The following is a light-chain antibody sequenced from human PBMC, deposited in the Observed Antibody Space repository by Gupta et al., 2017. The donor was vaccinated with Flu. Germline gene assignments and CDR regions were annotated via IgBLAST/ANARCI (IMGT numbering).Light chain of an antibody. CDR1: SSDVGGYNY. CDR3: SSYTSSTTWV. Sequence: QSALTQPASVSGSPGRSITISCTGTSSDVGGYNYVSWYQQHPGEAPKFLIYEVSNRASGVSDRFSGSKSGNTASLTISGLQAEDEADYYCSSYTSSTTWVFGGGTKLTVL. CDR2: EVS. J-gene: IGLJ3*02. V-gene: IGLV2-14*01.